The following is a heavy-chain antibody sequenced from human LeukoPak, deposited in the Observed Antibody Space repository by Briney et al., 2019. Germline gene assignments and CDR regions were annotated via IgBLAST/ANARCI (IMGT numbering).Heavy chain of an antibody. J-gene: IGHJ4*02. CDR1: GFTVSSNY. V-gene: IGHV3-23*01. Sequence: PGGSLRLSCAASGFTVSSNYMSWVRQAPGKGLEWVSAISGSGGSTYYADSVKGRFTISRDNSKNTLYLQMNSLRAEDTAVYYCAKSGFDDFWSVDWPIDYWGQGTLVTVSP. D-gene: IGHD3-3*01. CDR3: AKSGFDDFWSVDWPIDY. CDR2: ISGSGGST.